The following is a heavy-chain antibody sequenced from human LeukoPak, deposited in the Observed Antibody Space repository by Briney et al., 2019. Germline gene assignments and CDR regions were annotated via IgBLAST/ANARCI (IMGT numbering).Heavy chain of an antibody. V-gene: IGHV3-23*01. CDR3: ATGQTYSSWSVDY. Sequence: GGSLRLSCAASGFTVSSNYMSWVRQAPGKGLEWVSAISGSGGSTYYADSVKGRFTISRDNSKNTLYLQMNSLRAEDTAVYYCATGQTYSSWSVDYWGQGTLVTVSS. CDR1: GFTVSSNY. J-gene: IGHJ4*02. CDR2: ISGSGGST. D-gene: IGHD6-6*01.